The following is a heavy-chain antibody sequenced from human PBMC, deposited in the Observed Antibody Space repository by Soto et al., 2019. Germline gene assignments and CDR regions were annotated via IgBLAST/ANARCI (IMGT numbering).Heavy chain of an antibody. Sequence: ASVKVSCKASGGTFSSYAISWVRQAPGQGLEWMGGIIPIFGTANYAQKFQGRVTITADESTSTAYMELSGLRSEDTAVYYCARDYSSSWLDYYYYGMDVWGQGTTVTVSS. CDR2: IIPIFGTA. CDR1: GGTFSSYA. V-gene: IGHV1-69*13. CDR3: ARDYSSSWLDYYYYGMDV. J-gene: IGHJ6*02. D-gene: IGHD6-13*01.